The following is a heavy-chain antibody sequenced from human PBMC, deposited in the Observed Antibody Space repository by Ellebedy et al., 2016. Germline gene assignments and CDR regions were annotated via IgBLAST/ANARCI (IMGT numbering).Heavy chain of an antibody. CDR3: ARDPSRSSYGMDV. CDR1: GFTFSSYW. V-gene: IGHV3-7*03. CDR2: IKQDGSEQ. D-gene: IGHD3-10*01. J-gene: IGHJ6*02. Sequence: GESLKISCAASGFTFSSYWMSWVRQAPGKGLEWVANIKQDGSEQYYVDSVKGRFTISRDNAKNSLYLQMNCLRAEDTAVYYCARDPSRSSYGMDVWGQGTTVTVSS.